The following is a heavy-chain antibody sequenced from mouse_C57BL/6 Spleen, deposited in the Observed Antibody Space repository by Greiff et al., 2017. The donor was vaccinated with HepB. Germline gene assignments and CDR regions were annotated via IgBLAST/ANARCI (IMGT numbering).Heavy chain of an antibody. CDR1: GYTFTGYW. J-gene: IGHJ2*01. CDR2: IYPDCGST. V-gene: IGHV1-9*01. Sequence: QVQLQQSGPELMKPGASVKLSCKATGYTFTGYWMEWVKQRPGHGLEWIGDIYPDCGSTNYNEKFKSKATLTVDTSSSTAYMQLSSLTSEDAAVYCCASYDYDAYFDYWGKGTTLTVSS. CDR3: ASYDYDAYFDY. D-gene: IGHD2-4*01.